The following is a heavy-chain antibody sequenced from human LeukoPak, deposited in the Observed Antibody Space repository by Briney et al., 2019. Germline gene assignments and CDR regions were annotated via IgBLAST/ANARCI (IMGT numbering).Heavy chain of an antibody. Sequence: SETLSLTCTVSGGSISSGGYYWSWIRQPPGKGREWIGYIYHSGSTYYNPSLKSRVTISVDRSKNQFSLKLSSVTAADTAVYYCAREPTYDFWSGYYFDYWGQGTLVTVSS. CDR3: AREPTYDFWSGYYFDY. J-gene: IGHJ4*02. CDR2: IYHSGST. V-gene: IGHV4-30-2*01. CDR1: GGSISSGGYY. D-gene: IGHD3-3*01.